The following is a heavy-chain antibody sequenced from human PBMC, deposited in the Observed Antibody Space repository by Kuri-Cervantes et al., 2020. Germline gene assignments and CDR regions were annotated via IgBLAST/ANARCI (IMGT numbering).Heavy chain of an antibody. J-gene: IGHJ4*03. CDR3: ARDGTTVVTDYYFDY. CDR2: ISYDGSNK. Sequence: GGSLRLSYAASGFTFSSYAMHWVRQAPGKGLEWVAVISYDGSNKYYADSVKGRFTISRDNSKNTLYLQMNSLRAEDTAVYYCARDGTTVVTDYYFDYWGQGTTVTVSS. CDR1: GFTFSSYA. D-gene: IGHD4-23*01. V-gene: IGHV3-30-3*01.